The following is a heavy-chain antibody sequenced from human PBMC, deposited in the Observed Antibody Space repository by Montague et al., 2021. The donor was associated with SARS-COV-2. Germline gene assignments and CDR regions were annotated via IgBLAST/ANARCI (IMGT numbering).Heavy chain of an antibody. CDR2: INHGGIT. D-gene: IGHD3-22*01. CDR3: ARGHQGVAMIVVVMIGAEYYFDY. J-gene: IGHJ4*02. CDR1: GGSFNDYY. Sequence: SETLSLTCTVYGGSFNDYYWIGEINHGGITNYSPSLKSRVTISADTSKNQFSLKMKSVTAADTANYYCARGHQGVAMIVVVMIGAEYYFDYWGQGSLVTVSS. V-gene: IGHV4-34*01.